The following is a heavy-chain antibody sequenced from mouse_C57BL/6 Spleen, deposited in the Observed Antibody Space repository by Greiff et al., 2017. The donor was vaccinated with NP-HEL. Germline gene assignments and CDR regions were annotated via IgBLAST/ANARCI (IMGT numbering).Heavy chain of an antibody. CDR1: GYTFTSYW. V-gene: IGHV1-50*01. J-gene: IGHJ1*03. CDR2: IDPSDSYT. D-gene: IGHD2-5*01. CDR3: ARGDSTGYFDV. Sequence: QVQLQQPGAELVKPGASVKLSCKASGYTFTSYWMQWVKQRPGQGLEWIGEIDPSDSYTNYNQKFKGKATLTVDTSSSTAYMQLSSLTSEDSAVYYCARGDSTGYFDVWGTGTTVTVSS.